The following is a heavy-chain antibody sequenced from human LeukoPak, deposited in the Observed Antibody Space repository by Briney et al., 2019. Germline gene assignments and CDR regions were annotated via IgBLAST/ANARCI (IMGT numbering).Heavy chain of an antibody. CDR1: GFTVSSNY. CDR3: ARLRWEQTGYSSDY. J-gene: IGHJ4*02. V-gene: IGHV3-53*01. CDR2: IYSGGST. D-gene: IGHD4-23*01. Sequence: GGSLRLSCAASGFTVSSNYMSWVRQAPGKGLEWVSVIYSGGSTYYADSVKGRFTISRDDAKNSLYLQMNSLRAEDTAVFYCARLRWEQTGYSSDYWGQGTLVTVSS.